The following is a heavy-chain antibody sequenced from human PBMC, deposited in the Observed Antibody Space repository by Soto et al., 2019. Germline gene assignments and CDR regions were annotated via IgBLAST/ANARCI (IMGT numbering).Heavy chain of an antibody. CDR3: ARESGDNWTYEVE. V-gene: IGHV4-4*07. CDR2: ISINGNS. CDR1: GGSIADYS. D-gene: IGHD1-20*01. Sequence: SETLSLTCTVYGGSIADYSWSWIRQPSGKGLEWLGRISINGNSHYHPSLRSRVTMSIETSKNQFSLNLRSVTAADTAVYYCARESGDNWTYEVEWGQGTLVTVSS. J-gene: IGHJ4*02.